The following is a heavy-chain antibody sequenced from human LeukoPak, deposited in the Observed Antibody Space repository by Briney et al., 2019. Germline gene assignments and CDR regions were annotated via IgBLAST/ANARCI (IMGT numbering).Heavy chain of an antibody. Sequence: EASETLSLTCTGSGGSISSYYWGWVRQPPRKGLEWIGRIYTSGSTNYNPSLKSRVTMSVDTSKNQFSLKLSSVTAADTAVYYCARGGGDYLIDYWGQGTLVTVSS. J-gene: IGHJ4*02. CDR2: IYTSGST. V-gene: IGHV4-4*07. D-gene: IGHD4-17*01. CDR3: ARGGGDYLIDY. CDR1: GGSISSYY.